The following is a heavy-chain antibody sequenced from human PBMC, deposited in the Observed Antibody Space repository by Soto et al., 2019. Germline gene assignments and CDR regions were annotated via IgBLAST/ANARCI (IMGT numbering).Heavy chain of an antibody. CDR2: SDSAGDA. D-gene: IGHD3-10*01. CDR1: GFTFSSHD. V-gene: IGHV3-13*01. Sequence: EVQLVESGGGLVQPGGSLRLSCAASGFTFSSHDMHWVRQVTGKGLEWVSGSDSAGDAKYPASVKGRFTISRENVKNSLHIKMNSMRAGDTAVYYCARGGIRGVSWNWFDTWGQGTLVTVSS. J-gene: IGHJ5*02. CDR3: ARGGIRGVSWNWFDT.